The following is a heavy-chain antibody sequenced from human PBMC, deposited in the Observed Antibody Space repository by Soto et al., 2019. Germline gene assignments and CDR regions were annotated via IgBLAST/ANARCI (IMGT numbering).Heavy chain of an antibody. Sequence: QVQLVESGGGVVQPGRSLRLSCAASGFTFSNYALHWVRQAPGKGLEWVAFISYDGSSEFSADSVRGRFTISRDNSKNTLYLQMNSLRTEDTAVYYCARDQGYDSRGYHEHWGQGTLVIVSP. CDR3: ARDQGYDSRGYHEH. CDR1: GFTFSNYA. CDR2: ISYDGSSE. V-gene: IGHV3-30-3*01. J-gene: IGHJ4*02. D-gene: IGHD3-22*01.